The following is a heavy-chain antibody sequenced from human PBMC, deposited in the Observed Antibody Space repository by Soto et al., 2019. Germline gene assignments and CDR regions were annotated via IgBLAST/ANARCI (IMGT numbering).Heavy chain of an antibody. Sequence: EVQLVESGGGLVQPGGSLRLSCAASGFTFSSYSMNWVRQAPGKGLEWVSYISSSSSTIYYADSVKGRFTISRDNAKNSLYLQMNSLRAEETAVYSCARDHGGYNVAFFIWGQGTMVTVSS. V-gene: IGHV3-48*01. CDR3: ARDHGGYNVAFFI. J-gene: IGHJ3*02. D-gene: IGHD1-1*01. CDR2: ISSSSSTI. CDR1: GFTFSSYS.